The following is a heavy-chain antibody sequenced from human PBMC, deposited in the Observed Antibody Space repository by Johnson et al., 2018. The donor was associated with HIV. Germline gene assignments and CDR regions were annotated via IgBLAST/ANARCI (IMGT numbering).Heavy chain of an antibody. CDR2: INWNGGST. V-gene: IGHV3-20*04. CDR1: GFTFDDYG. Sequence: VQLVESGGGVVRPGGSLRLSCAASGFTFDDYGMSWVRQAPGKGLEWVSGINWNGGSTGYADSVKGRFTISRENAKTSLYLQMNSLRAGDTAGYYCARNRVRAYYNFWSGTRSACAFDIWGQGTMVTVSS. J-gene: IGHJ3*02. D-gene: IGHD3-3*01. CDR3: ARNRVRAYYNFWSGTRSACAFDI.